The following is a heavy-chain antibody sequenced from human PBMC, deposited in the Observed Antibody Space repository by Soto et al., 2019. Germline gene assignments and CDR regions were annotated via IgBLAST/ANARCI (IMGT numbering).Heavy chain of an antibody. CDR2: ISHDGGAE. D-gene: IGHD6-19*01. J-gene: IGHJ5*02. Sequence: QVQLVESGGGVVQPGRSLRLSCAASGFSLSTTDMHWVREAPGKGLEWVAMISHDGGAEYYTDSVKGRFTISRDTSKNTLYLQMNSLRPEDTAVYHCAKDLYGAGWYNYFDPWGQGTLVTVSS. V-gene: IGHV3-30*18. CDR1: GFSLSTTD. CDR3: AKDLYGAGWYNYFDP.